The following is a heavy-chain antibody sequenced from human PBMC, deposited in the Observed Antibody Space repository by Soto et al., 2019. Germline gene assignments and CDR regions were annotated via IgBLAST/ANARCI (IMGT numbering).Heavy chain of an antibody. V-gene: IGHV4-34*01. Sequence: SETLSLTCAVYGGSFSGYYWSWIRQPPGKGLEWIGEINHSGSTNYNPSLKSRVTISVDTSKNQFSLKLSSVTAADTAVYYCARGGPYGSVSYYIGYSCYMGVCGKGTTVTVS. D-gene: IGHD3-10*01. J-gene: IGHJ6*03. CDR3: ARGGPYGSVSYYIGYSCYMGV. CDR1: GGSFSGYY. CDR2: INHSGST.